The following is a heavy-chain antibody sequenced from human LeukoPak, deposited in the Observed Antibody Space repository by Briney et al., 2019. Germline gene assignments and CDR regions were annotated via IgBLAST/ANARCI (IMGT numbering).Heavy chain of an antibody. J-gene: IGHJ4*02. CDR1: GFTFSDYD. V-gene: IGHV3-30*02. CDR2: IRYDGSDK. Sequence: PGGSLRLSCAASGFTFSDYDIHWVRQAPGRGLEWVAFIRYDGSDKYYADSVKGRFTISRDNPKNTLYLQMNSLRADDTAVYYCASGSGTWSPDYWGLETLVTVSS. D-gene: IGHD3-10*01. CDR3: ASGSGTWSPDY.